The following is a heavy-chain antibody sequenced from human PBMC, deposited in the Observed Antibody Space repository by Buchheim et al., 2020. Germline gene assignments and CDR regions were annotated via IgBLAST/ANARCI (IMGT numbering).Heavy chain of an antibody. Sequence: QVQLVESGGGVVQPGRSLRLSCAASGFTFSSYGMHWVRQAPGKGLEWVAVISYDGSNKYYADSVKGRFTISRDNSKNTLDLQMNSLRAEDTAVYYCAAGPTYYYDSSGYASDYWGQGTL. CDR3: AAGPTYYYDSSGYASDY. J-gene: IGHJ4*02. V-gene: IGHV3-30*03. D-gene: IGHD3-22*01. CDR1: GFTFSSYG. CDR2: ISYDGSNK.